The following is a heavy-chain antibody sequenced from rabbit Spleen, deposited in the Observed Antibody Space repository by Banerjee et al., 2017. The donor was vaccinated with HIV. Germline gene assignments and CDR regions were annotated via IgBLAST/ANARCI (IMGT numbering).Heavy chain of an antibody. D-gene: IGHD8-1*01. CDR3: ARDTGSSFSTYGMDL. CDR2: IYADSSGST. CDR1: GFSFSSSYY. J-gene: IGHJ6*01. V-gene: IGHV1S40*01. Sequence: QSLEESGGDLVKPGASLTLTCTASGFSFSSSYYMCWVRQAPGKGLECITCIYADSSGSTWYASWAKGRFTISKTSSTTVALQMTGMTAADTATYFCARDTGSSFSTYGMDLWGQGTLVTVS.